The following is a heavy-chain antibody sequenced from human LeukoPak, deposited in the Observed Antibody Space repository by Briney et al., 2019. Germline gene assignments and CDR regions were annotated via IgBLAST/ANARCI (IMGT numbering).Heavy chain of an antibody. Sequence: SETLSLTCTVSGGSISSSSYYWGWIRQPPGKGLEWIGSIYYSGSTYYNPSLKSRVTISVDTSKNQFSLKLSSVTAADTAVYYSARLGVAEDYYFDYWGQGTLVTVSS. V-gene: IGHV4-39*01. CDR2: IYYSGST. J-gene: IGHJ4*02. D-gene: IGHD3-3*01. CDR3: ARLGVAEDYYFDY. CDR1: GGSISSSSYY.